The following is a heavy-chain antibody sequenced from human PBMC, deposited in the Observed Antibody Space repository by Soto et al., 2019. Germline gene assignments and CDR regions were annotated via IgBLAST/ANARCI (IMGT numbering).Heavy chain of an antibody. CDR3: ARDDSASYYYDSSGPYDY. D-gene: IGHD3-22*01. J-gene: IGHJ4*02. CDR2: ISAYNGNT. CDR1: GYTFTSYG. Sequence: ASVKVSCKASGYTFTSYGISWVRQAPGQGLEWMGWISAYNGNTNYAQKLQGRVTMTTDTSTSTAYMELRSLRSDDTAVYYCARDDSASYYYDSSGPYDYWGQGTLVTVSS. V-gene: IGHV1-18*01.